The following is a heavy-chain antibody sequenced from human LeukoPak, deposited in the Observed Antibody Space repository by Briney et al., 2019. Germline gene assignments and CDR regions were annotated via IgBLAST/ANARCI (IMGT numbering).Heavy chain of an antibody. Sequence: SETLSLTCTVSGGSISSYYWSWIRQPPGKGLEWIGYISYSGSTNYNPSLESRLTISVDTSKNQFSLKLTSVTAADTAVYYCARGKGTAFDIWGQETMVTVSS. J-gene: IGHJ3*02. D-gene: IGHD3-10*01. V-gene: IGHV4-59*08. CDR3: ARGKGTAFDI. CDR1: GGSISSYY. CDR2: ISYSGST.